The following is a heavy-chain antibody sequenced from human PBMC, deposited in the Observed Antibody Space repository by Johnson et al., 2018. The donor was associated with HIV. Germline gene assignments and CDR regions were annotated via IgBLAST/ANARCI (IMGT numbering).Heavy chain of an antibody. D-gene: IGHD6-13*01. CDR2: VSSGGTS. CDR1: GFSFSDYY. V-gene: IGHV3-66*01. Sequence: EVQLVESGGGLVQPGGSLRLSCAASGFSFSDYYMSWVRQAPGKVPEWLSVVSSGGTSSYAASLRGRFTVSRDNSKNTLYLQMNSRRAEDTAVYYCARAGRQQLVLDAFDIWGQGTMVTVSS. J-gene: IGHJ3*02. CDR3: ARAGRQQLVLDAFDI.